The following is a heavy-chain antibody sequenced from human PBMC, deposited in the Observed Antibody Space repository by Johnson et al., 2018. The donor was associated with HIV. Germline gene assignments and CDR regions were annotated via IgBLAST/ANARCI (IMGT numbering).Heavy chain of an antibody. Sequence: CAVSGFTFSDYSMSWIRQAPGKGLEWVSYITSSGSTIYYADSVKGRFTISRDNAKNSLYLQMNSLRAEDTAVYYCARDGLESGSYYEMDAFDIWGQGTMVTVSS. D-gene: IGHD1-26*01. J-gene: IGHJ3*02. V-gene: IGHV3-11*04. CDR3: ARDGLESGSYYEMDAFDI. CDR1: GFTFSDYS. CDR2: ITSSGSTI.